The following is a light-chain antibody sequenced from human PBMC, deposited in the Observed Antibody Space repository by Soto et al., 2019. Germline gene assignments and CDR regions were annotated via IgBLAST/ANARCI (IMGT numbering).Light chain of an antibody. Sequence: EIVLTQFPGTLSLSPGERATLSCRASQTVRNNYLAWYQQKPGQAPRLLIHDASSRATGIPDRLSGGGSGTDFTLTISRLEPEDFAVYYCQQFISYPRTFGGGTKVYIK. CDR3: QQFISYPRT. V-gene: IGKV3-20*01. J-gene: IGKJ4*01. CDR2: DAS. CDR1: QTVRNNY.